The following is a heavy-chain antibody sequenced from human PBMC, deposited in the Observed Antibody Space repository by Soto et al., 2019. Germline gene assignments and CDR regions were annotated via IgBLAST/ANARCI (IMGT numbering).Heavy chain of an antibody. CDR1: GYSISSTNW. J-gene: IGHJ5*02. V-gene: IGHV4-28*01. D-gene: IGHD3-22*01. CDR3: AKKNRDYSDNSGYYSA. Sequence: SETLSLTCAVSGYSISSTNWWGWIRQPPGKGLEWIGFIYYSGSTYYNPSLKSRVTMSVDTSKNQFSLNLSSVTAVDTAVYYCAKKNRDYSDNSGYYSAWGQGTLVTVS. CDR2: IYYSGST.